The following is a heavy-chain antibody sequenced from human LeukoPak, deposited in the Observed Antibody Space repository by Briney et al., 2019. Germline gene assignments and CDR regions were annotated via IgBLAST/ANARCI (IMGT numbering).Heavy chain of an antibody. V-gene: IGHV1-46*03. CDR1: GYTFTSYY. J-gene: IGHJ3*02. Sequence: ASVKVSCKASGYTFTSYYMHWVRQAPGQGLELRGIINPSGGSTSYAQKFQGRVTMTRDTSTSTVYMELSSLRSEDTAVYYCARVIIAVAASVAFDIWGQGTMVTVSS. CDR3: ARVIIAVAASVAFDI. CDR2: INPSGGST. D-gene: IGHD6-19*01.